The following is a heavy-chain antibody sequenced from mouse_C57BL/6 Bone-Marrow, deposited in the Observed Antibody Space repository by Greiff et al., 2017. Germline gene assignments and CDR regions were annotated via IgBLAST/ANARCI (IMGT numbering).Heavy chain of an antibody. Sequence: EVMLVESGGDLVKPGGSLKLSCAASGFTFSSYGMSWVRQTPDTRLEWVATISSGGSYTYSPDSVKGRFTISRDNAKNTLYLQMSSLKSEDTAMYYVARRGYCNYPWFAYWGQGTLVTVSA. D-gene: IGHD2-10*02. CDR3: ARRGYCNYPWFAY. V-gene: IGHV5-6*02. CDR1: GFTFSSYG. CDR2: ISSGGSYT. J-gene: IGHJ3*01.